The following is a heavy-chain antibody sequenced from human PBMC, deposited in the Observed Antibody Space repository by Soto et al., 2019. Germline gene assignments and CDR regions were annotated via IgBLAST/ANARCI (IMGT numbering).Heavy chain of an antibody. J-gene: IGHJ4*02. Sequence: QVQLVQSGEEMRKPGASVKVSCKASGYTFTNFGISWVRQAPGQGLEWMGWISAYNGNTNYAQKLRGRLIMTTDTSTSTAYMELRSLRSDDTAVDYCARKYITIFGVIITPVDYWGQGTLVTVSS. CDR3: ARKYITIFGVIITPVDY. CDR2: ISAYNGNT. CDR1: GYTFTNFG. D-gene: IGHD3-3*01. V-gene: IGHV1-18*01.